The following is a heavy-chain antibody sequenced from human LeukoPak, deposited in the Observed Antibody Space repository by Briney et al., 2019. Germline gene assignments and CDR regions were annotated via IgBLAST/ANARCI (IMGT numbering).Heavy chain of an antibody. V-gene: IGHV3-53*01. J-gene: IGHJ4*02. Sequence: GGSLRLSWAASGFTVSSIYMSWVRPAPGKGLEWVSIIYGGGSTFYADSVKGRFTISRDNSKNTLYLQMNSLRAEDTAVYYCARDFSYYDSSGYYYDYWGQGTLVTVSS. CDR3: ARDFSYYDSSGYYYDY. CDR2: IYGGGST. CDR1: GFTVSSIY. D-gene: IGHD3-22*01.